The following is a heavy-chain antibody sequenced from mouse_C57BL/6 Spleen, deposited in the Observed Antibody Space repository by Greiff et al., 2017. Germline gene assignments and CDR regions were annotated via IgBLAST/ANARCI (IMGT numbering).Heavy chain of an antibody. CDR1: GYAFSSSW. J-gene: IGHJ2*01. CDR2: IYPGDGDT. Sequence: QVQLQQSGPELVKPGASVKISCKASGYAFSSSWMNWVKQRPGKGLEWIGRIYPGDGDTNYNGKFKGKATLTADKSSSTAYMQLSSLTSDDSAVYFCAREGFTTVVSDYWGQGTTLTVSS. D-gene: IGHD1-1*01. V-gene: IGHV1-82*01. CDR3: AREGFTTVVSDY.